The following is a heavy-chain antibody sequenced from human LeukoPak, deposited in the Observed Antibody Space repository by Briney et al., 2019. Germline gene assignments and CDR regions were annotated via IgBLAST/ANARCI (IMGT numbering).Heavy chain of an antibody. V-gene: IGHV3-30*04. D-gene: IGHD2-2*01. J-gene: IGHJ4*02. Sequence: GRSLRLSCAASGFTFSSYAMHWVRQAPGKGLEWVAVISYDGSNKYYADSVKGRFTNSRDNSKNTLYLQMNSLRAEDTAVYYCARIGCSSTSCYVGNYSDYWGQGTLVTVSS. CDR1: GFTFSSYA. CDR2: ISYDGSNK. CDR3: ARIGCSSTSCYVGNYSDY.